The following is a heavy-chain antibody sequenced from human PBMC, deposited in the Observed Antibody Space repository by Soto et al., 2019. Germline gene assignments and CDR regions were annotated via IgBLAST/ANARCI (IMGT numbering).Heavy chain of an antibody. V-gene: IGHV1-2*02. Sequence: ASVKVSCKASGCTFSDYYIHWVRQAPGQGLEWMGWINPNSGGTKYAPKFQGGVTMTRDTSITTAYMELSRLRPGDTAVYYCATGDQLSAEVTGISFSFWGQGTRVTVSS. CDR2: INPNSGGT. CDR3: ATGDQLSAEVTGISFSF. CDR1: GCTFSDYY. D-gene: IGHD2-21*02. J-gene: IGHJ4*02.